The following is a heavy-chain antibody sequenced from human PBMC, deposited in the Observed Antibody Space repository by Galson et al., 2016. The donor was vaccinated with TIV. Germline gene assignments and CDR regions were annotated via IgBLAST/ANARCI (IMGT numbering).Heavy chain of an antibody. D-gene: IGHD2-2*01. CDR2: ISYDGSKK. CDR3: ARENLCKNTNCPGGNAFDF. Sequence: SLRLSCAASGFTFSIYTLHWVRQAPGKGLEWVTVISYDGSKKYYADSVKGRFTISRDNSKNTLYLQMNSLRAEDMAVYYCARENLCKNTNCPGGNAFDFWGQGTMVTVSS. CDR1: GFTFSIYT. J-gene: IGHJ3*01. V-gene: IGHV3-30*04.